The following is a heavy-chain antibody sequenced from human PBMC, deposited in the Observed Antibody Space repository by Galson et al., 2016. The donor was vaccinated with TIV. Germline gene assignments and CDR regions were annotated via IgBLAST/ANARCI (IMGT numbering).Heavy chain of an antibody. J-gene: IGHJ6*03. CDR1: GVTFSSYA. CDR3: ASFPAREWFGEASVYYQYMDV. Sequence: SVKVSCKASGVTFSSYAISWVRQAPEQGLEWMGGIIGIFGIASYAQKFQGRVTITADASTSTAYMELSSLRAEDTAAYYCASFPAREWFGEASVYYQYMDVWGKGTTVTVSS. CDR2: IIGIFGIA. V-gene: IGHV1-69*13. D-gene: IGHD3-10*01.